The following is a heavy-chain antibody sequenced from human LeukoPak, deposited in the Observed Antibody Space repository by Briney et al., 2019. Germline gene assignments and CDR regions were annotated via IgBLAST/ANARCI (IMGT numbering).Heavy chain of an antibody. J-gene: IGHJ5*02. V-gene: IGHV1-18*01. Sequence: ASVKVSCTTSGHSFTSYAITWVRQATGQGLEWMGWISPYTGHTNYAQKFWGRITMTADISTRTVNMDLTSLRSDDTAAYYCARGQVDPAMIIGGWFDLWGQGTLVIVSS. CDR1: GHSFTSYA. D-gene: IGHD5-18*01. CDR3: ARGQVDPAMIIGGWFDL. CDR2: ISPYTGHT.